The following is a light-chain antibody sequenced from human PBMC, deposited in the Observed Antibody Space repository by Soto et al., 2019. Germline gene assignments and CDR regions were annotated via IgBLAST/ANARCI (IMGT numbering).Light chain of an antibody. V-gene: IGKV3-20*01. CDR2: AAF. J-gene: IGKJ1*01. CDR1: QSLGTAY. CDR3: QQYGRTLPWT. Sequence: DIVLMQSPGTLSLSPGDRATLSCRASQSLGTAYLAWYQQRPGQAPKLLIYAAFTRATGTPDRFSGGGSGTDFTLTISRVEPEDFAVYYCQQYGRTLPWTFGQGTKVEIK.